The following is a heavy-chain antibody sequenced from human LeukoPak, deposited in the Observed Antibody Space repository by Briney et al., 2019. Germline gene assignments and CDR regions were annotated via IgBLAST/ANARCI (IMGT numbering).Heavy chain of an antibody. CDR1: GFTFSIYA. V-gene: IGHV3-64*01. D-gene: IGHD2-2*02. J-gene: IGHJ4*02. CDR3: ARENCDSTTCYKTIDY. Sequence: GGSLRLSCAASGFTFSIYAMHWVRQAPGKGLEYVSAITSNGGSAYYANSMKGRFTISRDNSKNTLYLQMGSLRAEDMAVYYCARENCDSTTCYKTIDYWGQGTLATVSS. CDR2: ITSNGGSA.